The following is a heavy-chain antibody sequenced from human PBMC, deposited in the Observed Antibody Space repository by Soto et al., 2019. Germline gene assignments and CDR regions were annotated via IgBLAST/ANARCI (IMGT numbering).Heavy chain of an antibody. D-gene: IGHD2-15*01. J-gene: IGHJ4*02. CDR2: TYYRSKWYN. CDR3: ARDGTFRRALLSAFAY. Sequence: SQTLSLTCAISGDSVSSNSAAWNWIRQSPSRGLEWLGRTYYRSKWYNDYAVSVKSRITINPDTSKNQFSLQLNSVTPEDTAVYYCARDGTFRRALLSAFAYWGQGSLVTVSS. V-gene: IGHV6-1*01. CDR1: GDSVSSNSAA.